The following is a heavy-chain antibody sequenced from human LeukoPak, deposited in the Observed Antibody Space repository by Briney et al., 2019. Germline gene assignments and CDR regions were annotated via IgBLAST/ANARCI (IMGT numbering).Heavy chain of an antibody. CDR3: AREHCSSTSCQAGMDV. CDR2: ISAYNGNT. D-gene: IGHD2-2*01. CDR1: GYTFTSYG. Sequence: GASVKVSCKASGYTFTSYGISWVRQAPGQGLEWMGWISAYNGNTNYAQKLQGRVTMTTDTSTSTAYMELRSLRSDDTAVYYCAREHCSSTSCQAGMDVWGQGTTVTVSS. V-gene: IGHV1-18*01. J-gene: IGHJ6*02.